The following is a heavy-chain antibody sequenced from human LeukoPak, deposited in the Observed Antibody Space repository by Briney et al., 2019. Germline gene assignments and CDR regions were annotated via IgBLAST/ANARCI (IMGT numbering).Heavy chain of an antibody. CDR3: ARDDGFRYLGPYYYYYYYMDV. J-gene: IGHJ6*03. CDR1: GYTFTSYA. D-gene: IGHD1-14*01. CDR2: INTNTGNP. V-gene: IGHV7-4-1*02. Sequence: ASVKVSCKASGYTFTSYAMNWVRQAPGQGLEWMGWINTNTGNPTYAQGFTGRFVFSLDTSVSTAYLQTSSLKAEDTAVYYCARDDGFRYLGPYYYYYYYMDVWGKGTTVTVSS.